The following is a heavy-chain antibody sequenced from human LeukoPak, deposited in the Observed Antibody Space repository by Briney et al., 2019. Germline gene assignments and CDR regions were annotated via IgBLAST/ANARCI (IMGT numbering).Heavy chain of an antibody. Sequence: SETLSLTCAVSGGSIINSNWWNWVRQPPGKGLEWIGEVDHSGSTSYNPSLKSRVTMSVDRSQNQFSLRLSTVTAADTAVYYCASIRGSSGYYPSIWGQGTLVTVSS. CDR1: GGSIINSNW. V-gene: IGHV4-4*02. D-gene: IGHD3-22*01. CDR3: ASIRGSSGYYPSI. J-gene: IGHJ4*02. CDR2: VDHSGST.